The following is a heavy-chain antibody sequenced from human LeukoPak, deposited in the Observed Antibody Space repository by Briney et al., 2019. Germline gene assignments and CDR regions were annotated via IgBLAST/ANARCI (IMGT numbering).Heavy chain of an antibody. CDR2: ISGSGGST. J-gene: IGHJ4*02. V-gene: IGHV3-23*01. Sequence: GGTLRLSCAASGFTFSSYGLSWVRQAPGKGLEWVSGISGSGGSTNYADSVKGRFTISRDNSKNTLYLQMNSLGAEDTAVYSCARAARTFDYWGQGTLVTVSS. CDR3: ARAARTFDY. CDR1: GFTFSSYG.